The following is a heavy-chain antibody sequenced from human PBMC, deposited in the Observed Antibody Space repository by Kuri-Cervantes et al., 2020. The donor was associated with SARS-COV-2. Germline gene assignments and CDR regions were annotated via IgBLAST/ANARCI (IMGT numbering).Heavy chain of an antibody. D-gene: IGHD4-11*01. J-gene: IGHJ6*03. V-gene: IGHV3-7*01. CDR1: GFTFSSYW. CDR3: ARDRRISYSNYWRDYYYYMDV. Sequence: GGSLRLSCAASGFTFSSYWMSWVRQAPGKGLEWVANIKQDGSEKYYVDSVKGRFTISRDNAKNSLYLQMNSLRAEDTAVYYCARDRRISYSNYWRDYYYYMDVWGKGTTVTVSS. CDR2: IKQDGSEK.